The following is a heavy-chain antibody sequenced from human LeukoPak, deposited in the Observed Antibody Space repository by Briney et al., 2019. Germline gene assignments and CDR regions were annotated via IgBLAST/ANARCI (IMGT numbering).Heavy chain of an antibody. J-gene: IGHJ4*02. D-gene: IGHD6-19*01. CDR3: ARLSSDWAFDF. CDR2: IYHSGST. V-gene: IGHV4-61*01. Sequence: SETLSLTCTVSGDSVSSGNYYWSWIRQSPGKGLEWIGYIYHSGSTIYNPSLKSRVTMSVDTSENQFSLKLSSVTAADTAVYYCARLSSDWAFDFWGQGTLVTVSS. CDR1: GDSVSSGNYY.